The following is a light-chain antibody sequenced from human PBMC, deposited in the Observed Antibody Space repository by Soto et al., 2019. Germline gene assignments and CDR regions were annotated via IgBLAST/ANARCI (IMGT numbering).Light chain of an antibody. CDR3: CSYAGSNTFV. J-gene: IGLJ2*01. Sequence: QSALTQPASVSGSPGQSITISCSGTSSDVGSYNLVSWYQQHPGKAPQLMIYEASKRPSGVSDRFSGSKSGNTASLTISGLQAEDEADYDCCSYAGSNTFVFGGGTKLTVL. V-gene: IGLV2-23*02. CDR2: EAS. CDR1: SSDVGSYNL.